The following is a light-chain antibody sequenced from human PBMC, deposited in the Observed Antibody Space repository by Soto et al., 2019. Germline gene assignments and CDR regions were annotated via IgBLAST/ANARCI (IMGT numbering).Light chain of an antibody. Sequence: DIQMTQSPSFVSASVGDRVTITCRACQAVFTWLAWYQQKPGDAPKLLIYAASTLQSGVPSRFSGSGSGTDFTLTIRNLQPEDFATYYCQQSNSFPRTFGGGTKVEIK. CDR2: AAS. V-gene: IGKV1-12*01. J-gene: IGKJ4*01. CDR3: QQSNSFPRT. CDR1: QAVFTW.